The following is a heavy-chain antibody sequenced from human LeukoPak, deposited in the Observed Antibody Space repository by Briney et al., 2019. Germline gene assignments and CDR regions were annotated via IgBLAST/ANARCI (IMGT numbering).Heavy chain of an antibody. Sequence: SETLSLTCTVSGGSLSSSSYYWGWIRQPPGKGLEWIGYIYYSGSTYYNPSLKSRVTISVDTSKNQFSLKLSSLTAADTAVYYCARDGEAAADIDYWGQGTLVTVSS. V-gene: IGHV4-31*03. CDR3: ARDGEAAADIDY. CDR1: GGSLSSSSYY. D-gene: IGHD6-13*01. J-gene: IGHJ4*02. CDR2: IYYSGST.